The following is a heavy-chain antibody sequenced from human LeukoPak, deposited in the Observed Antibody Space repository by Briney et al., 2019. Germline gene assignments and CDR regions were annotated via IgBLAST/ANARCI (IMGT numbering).Heavy chain of an antibody. CDR2: INHSGST. CDR3: ARERLYCSSTSCYRWEYYYYYGMDV. Sequence: SQTLSLTCAVSGGSISSYYWSWIRQPPGKGLEWIGEINHSGSTNYNPSLKSRVTISVDTSKNQFSLKLSSVTAADTAVYYCARERLYCSSTSCYRWEYYYYYGMDVWGQGTTVTVSS. V-gene: IGHV4-34*01. D-gene: IGHD2-2*02. J-gene: IGHJ6*02. CDR1: GGSISSYY.